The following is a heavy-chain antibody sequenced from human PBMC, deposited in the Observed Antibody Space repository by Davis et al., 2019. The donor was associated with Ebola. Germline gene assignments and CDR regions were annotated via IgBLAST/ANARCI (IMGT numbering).Heavy chain of an antibody. Sequence: LSLTCAASGFTFGDYWMTWVRQAPGKGLEWVGKIKYDGSDKYYVDSVKGRFTISRDNAKNSLFLQMNSLTVEDTAMYYCAKDSGWQMSPWGQGTLVIVSS. J-gene: IGHJ5*02. V-gene: IGHV3-7*01. D-gene: IGHD6-19*01. CDR2: IKYDGSDK. CDR3: AKDSGWQMSP. CDR1: GFTFGDYW.